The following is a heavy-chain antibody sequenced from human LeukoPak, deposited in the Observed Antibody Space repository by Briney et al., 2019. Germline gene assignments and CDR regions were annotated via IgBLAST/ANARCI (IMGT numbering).Heavy chain of an antibody. CDR3: ARAQDYNWNYVPY. Sequence: RTGGSLRLSCAASGFTFDDYGMSWVRHAPGKGLEWVSGINWNGGSTGYADSVKGRFTISRDNAKNSLYLQMNSLRAEDTALYYCARAQDYNWNYVPYWGQGTLVTVSS. CDR2: INWNGGST. V-gene: IGHV3-20*04. D-gene: IGHD1-1*01. J-gene: IGHJ4*02. CDR1: GFTFDDYG.